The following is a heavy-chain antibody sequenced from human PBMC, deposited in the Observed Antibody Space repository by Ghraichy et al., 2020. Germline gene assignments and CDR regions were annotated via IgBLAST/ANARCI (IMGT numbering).Heavy chain of an antibody. Sequence: GGSLRLSCAASGFTFSSYWMSWVRQAPGKGLEWVANIKQDGSEKYYVDSVKGRFTISRDNAKNSLYLQMNSLRAEDTAVYYCARATAMATYYFDYWGQGTLVTVSS. CDR3: ARATAMATYYFDY. J-gene: IGHJ4*02. CDR2: IKQDGSEK. D-gene: IGHD5-18*01. V-gene: IGHV3-7*01. CDR1: GFTFSSYW.